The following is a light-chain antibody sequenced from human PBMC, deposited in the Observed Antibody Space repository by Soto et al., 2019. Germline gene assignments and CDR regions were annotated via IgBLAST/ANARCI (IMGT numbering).Light chain of an antibody. CDR2: EVT. CDR3: ISYTGSSTSYV. Sequence: QSVLTQPASVSGSPGQSITISCSGTSSDVGSYNHVAWYQQFPGKTPKLIIYEVTYRPSGVSHRFSASKSGNTASLTISGLQAEDEADYYCISYTGSSTSYVFGTGTKATVL. J-gene: IGLJ1*01. CDR1: SSDVGSYNH. V-gene: IGLV2-14*01.